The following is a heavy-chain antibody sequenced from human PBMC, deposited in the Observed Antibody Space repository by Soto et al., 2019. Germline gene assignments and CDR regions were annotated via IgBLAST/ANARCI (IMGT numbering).Heavy chain of an antibody. J-gene: IGHJ4*02. CDR2: IIPIFGTA. CDR3: AADYDSSGYYFFGY. D-gene: IGHD3-22*01. CDR1: GGTFSSYA. Sequence: QVQLVQSGAEVKKPGSSVKVSCKASGGTFSSYAISWVRQAPGQGLEWMGGIIPIFGTANYAQKFQGRVTITADESTSTAYMELSSLRSEDTAVYYCAADYDSSGYYFFGYWGQGTLVTVSS. V-gene: IGHV1-69*01.